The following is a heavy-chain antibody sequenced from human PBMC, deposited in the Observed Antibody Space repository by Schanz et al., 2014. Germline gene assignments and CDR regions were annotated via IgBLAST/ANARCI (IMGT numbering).Heavy chain of an antibody. Sequence: VQLLESGGGLVRPGGSLRLSCAASGFTFSSYTMNWVRQAPGKGLEWVSLVSASGGGPFYADSVKGRFTISRDNSKNTLFLQMSSLRAEDTAVYYCARDGDFDYWGQGTLVIVSS. CDR1: GFTFSSYT. V-gene: IGHV3-23*01. J-gene: IGHJ4*02. CDR2: VSASGGGP. CDR3: ARDGDFDY.